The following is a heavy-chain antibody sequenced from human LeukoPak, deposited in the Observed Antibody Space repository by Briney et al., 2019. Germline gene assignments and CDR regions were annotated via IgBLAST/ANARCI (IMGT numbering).Heavy chain of an antibody. Sequence: GGSLRLSCAASGFTFSDYAMHWVRQAPGKGLEWVAVLSYGGTNKYYADSVKGRFTISRDNSKNTMLLQMNSLRAEDTAVYHCARDRSGYANDAFDFWGQGTMVTVSS. CDR1: GFTFSDYA. CDR2: LSYGGTNK. V-gene: IGHV3-30-3*01. CDR3: ARDRSGYANDAFDF. D-gene: IGHD3-3*01. J-gene: IGHJ3*01.